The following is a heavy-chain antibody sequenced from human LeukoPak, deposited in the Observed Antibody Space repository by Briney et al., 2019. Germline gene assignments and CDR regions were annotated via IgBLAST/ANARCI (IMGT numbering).Heavy chain of an antibody. CDR3: ASGNGSGWLDS. D-gene: IGHD2-8*01. V-gene: IGHV4-31*03. CDR1: GDSISRGYY. CDR2: IHSSGNT. J-gene: IGHJ5*01. Sequence: SETLSLTCTVSGDSISRGYYWVWIRPPPGKGLEWIGYIHSSGNTYYNPSLQNRLIISRDTTEDPLSLTLTSVTAADTAVYFGASGNGSGWLDSWGQGTQVTVSS.